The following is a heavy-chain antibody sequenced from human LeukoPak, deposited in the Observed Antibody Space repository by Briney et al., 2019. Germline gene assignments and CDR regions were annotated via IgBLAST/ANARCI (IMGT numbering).Heavy chain of an antibody. Sequence: PGGSLRLSCAASGFTFSNYWMSWVRQAPGKGLEWVANIKQDGSEKYYVDSVKGRFTISRDNAKNSLYLQMNSLRAEDTAVYYCARDHGRYCSGGSCYFGGFFEYWGQGTLGTVS. CDR3: ARDHGRYCSGGSCYFGGFFEY. J-gene: IGHJ4*02. CDR1: GFTFSNYW. CDR2: IKQDGSEK. D-gene: IGHD2-15*01. V-gene: IGHV3-7*03.